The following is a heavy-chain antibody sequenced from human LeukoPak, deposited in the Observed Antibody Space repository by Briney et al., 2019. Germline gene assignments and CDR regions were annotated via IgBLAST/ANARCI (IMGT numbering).Heavy chain of an antibody. V-gene: IGHV3-7*01. CDR1: GFTFRHFW. CDR3: AREDGYCSGGNCYSYFDS. Sequence: SGVSLRLSCAASGFTFRHFWMSWVRQAPGKGLGWVAYIKKTGSETYYVDSVKGRFTITRDNTRNSLFLQMYSLRAEDTAVYFCAREDGYCSGGNCYSYFDSWGQGTLVTVSS. D-gene: IGHD2-15*01. CDR2: IKKTGSET. J-gene: IGHJ4*02.